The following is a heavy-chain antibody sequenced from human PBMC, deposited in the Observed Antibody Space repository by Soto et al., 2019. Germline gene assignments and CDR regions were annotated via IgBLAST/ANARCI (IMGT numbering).Heavy chain of an antibody. CDR1: GFTFRDYG. CDR3: GKVGVGVNWKGDYALDT. J-gene: IGHJ3*02. D-gene: IGHD1-1*01. Sequence: GGSLRLSCAASGFTFRDYGMNWVRQAPGKGLEWVSSITGRGRSTHYADSVKGRFTISRDNSKNTLYLQVNSLRAEDTAVYYCGKVGVGVNWKGDYALDTWGKGKMVTV. V-gene: IGHV3-23*01. CDR2: ITGRGRST.